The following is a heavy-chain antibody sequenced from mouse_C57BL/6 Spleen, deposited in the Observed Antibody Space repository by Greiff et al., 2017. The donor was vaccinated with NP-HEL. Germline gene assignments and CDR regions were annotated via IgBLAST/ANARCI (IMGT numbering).Heavy chain of an antibody. J-gene: IGHJ4*01. D-gene: IGHD2-5*01. CDR1: GFTFSDYG. CDR2: ISSGSSTI. Sequence: EVKLQESGGGLVKPGGSLKLSCAASGFTFSDYGMHWVRQAPEKGLEWVAYISSGSSTIYYADTVKGRFTISRDNAKNTLFLQMTSLRSEDTAMYYCARPSYYSNLGAMDYWGQGTSVTVSS. CDR3: ARPSYYSNLGAMDY. V-gene: IGHV5-17*01.